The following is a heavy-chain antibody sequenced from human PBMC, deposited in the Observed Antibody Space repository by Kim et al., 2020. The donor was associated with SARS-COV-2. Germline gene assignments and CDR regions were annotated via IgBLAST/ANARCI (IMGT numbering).Heavy chain of an antibody. J-gene: IGHJ5*02. Sequence: GGSLRLSCAASGFTFSSYGMHWVRQAPGKGLEWVAVIWYDGSNKYYADSVKGRFTISRDNSKNTLYLQMTSLRAEDTAVYYCARDVGRNYGPHNWFDPWGQGTLVTVSS. CDR3: ARDVGRNYGPHNWFDP. CDR2: IWYDGSNK. D-gene: IGHD4-17*01. V-gene: IGHV3-33*01. CDR1: GFTFSSYG.